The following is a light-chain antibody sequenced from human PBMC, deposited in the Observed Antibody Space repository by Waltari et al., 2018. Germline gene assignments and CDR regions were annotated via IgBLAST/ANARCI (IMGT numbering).Light chain of an antibody. J-gene: IGLJ2*01. Sequence: QSALTQPASVSGTPGQSITISCTGTSSDVGHYNYVSWYQQHSRKAPTLILYEVSHRPSGVSDRFSASKSGNTASLTITGLQTEDEADYYCSSFTTSHTLLFGGGTKLTV. CDR1: SSDVGHYNY. V-gene: IGLV2-14*01. CDR3: SSFTTSHTLL. CDR2: EVS.